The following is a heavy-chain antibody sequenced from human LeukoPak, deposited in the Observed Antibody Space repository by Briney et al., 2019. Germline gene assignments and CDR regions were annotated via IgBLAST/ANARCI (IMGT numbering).Heavy chain of an antibody. Sequence: GGSPRLSCTASGFTFSSYWMSWVRQAPGKGLEWVANINQDGSHISYVDSVKGRFTISRDNAKNSLYLQMNSLRAEDTALYYCARDSLGYCSGGRCYSPFDPWGQGTVVTVSS. CDR1: GFTFSSYW. D-gene: IGHD2-15*01. V-gene: IGHV3-7*01. J-gene: IGHJ5*02. CDR2: INQDGSHI. CDR3: ARDSLGYCSGGRCYSPFDP.